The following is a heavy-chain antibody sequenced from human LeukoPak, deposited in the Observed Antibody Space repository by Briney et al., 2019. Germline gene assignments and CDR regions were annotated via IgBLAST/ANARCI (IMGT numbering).Heavy chain of an antibody. J-gene: IGHJ6*02. CDR3: ARGKVTTVTTSAYYYYGMDV. D-gene: IGHD4-17*01. CDR2: IYGGGST. CDR1: GFTVSTNY. V-gene: IGHV3-53*01. Sequence: GGSLRLSCAASGFTVSTNYMSWVRQAPGKGLEWVSVIYGGGSTSYADSVKGRFTISRDDSKNTLYLQMNSLRAEDTAVYYCARGKVTTVTTSAYYYYGMDVWGQGTTVTVSS.